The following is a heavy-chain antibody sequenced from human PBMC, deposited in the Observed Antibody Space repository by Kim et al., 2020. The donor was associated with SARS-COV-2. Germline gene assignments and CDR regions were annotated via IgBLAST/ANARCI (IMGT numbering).Heavy chain of an antibody. CDR3: ASLPFPPYSSDKDDY. Sequence: SVKVSCKASGGTFSSYAISWVRQAPGQGLEWMGGIIPIFGTANYAQKFQGRVTITADESTSTAYMELSILRSEDTAVYYCASLPFPPYSSDKDDYWGQGTLVTVSS. V-gene: IGHV1-69*13. J-gene: IGHJ4*02. CDR1: GGTFSSYA. CDR2: IIPIFGTA. D-gene: IGHD6-25*01.